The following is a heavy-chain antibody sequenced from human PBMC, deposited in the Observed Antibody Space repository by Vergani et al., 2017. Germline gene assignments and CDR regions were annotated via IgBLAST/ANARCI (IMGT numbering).Heavy chain of an antibody. V-gene: IGHV3-30*02. D-gene: IGHD2-2*02. J-gene: IGHJ6*03. CDR3: AKEGYCSSTSCYNYYYYYYMDV. CDR1: GFTFSSYG. Sequence: QVQLVESGGGVVQPGRSLRLSCAASGFTFSSYGMHWVRQAPGKGLEWVAFIRYDGSNKYYADSVKGRFTISRDNSKNTLYLQMNSLRAEDTAVYYCAKEGYCSSTSCYNYYYYYYMDVWGKGTTVTVSS. CDR2: IRYDGSNK.